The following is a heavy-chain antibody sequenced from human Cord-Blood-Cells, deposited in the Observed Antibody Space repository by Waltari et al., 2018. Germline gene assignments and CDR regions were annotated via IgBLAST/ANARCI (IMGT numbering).Heavy chain of an antibody. J-gene: IGHJ3*02. V-gene: IGHV4-39*01. CDR2: IYYSGST. CDR1: GGPISSSSYY. CDR3: ARMGDYAFDI. Sequence: QLQLQESGPGLVKPSETLSLTGTVSGGPISSSSYYWGWIRQPPGKGLECIGSIYYSGSTYYNPSLKSRVTISVDTSKNQFSLKLSSVTAADTAVYYCARMGDYAFDIWGQGTMVTVSS. D-gene: IGHD3-16*01.